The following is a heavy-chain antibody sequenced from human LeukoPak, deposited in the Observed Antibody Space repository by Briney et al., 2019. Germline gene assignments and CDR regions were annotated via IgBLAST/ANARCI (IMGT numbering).Heavy chain of an antibody. CDR3: AKATWTNARYYYYMDV. V-gene: IGHV3-23*01. D-gene: IGHD3/OR15-3a*01. CDR1: GFTPTSYA. Sequence: PGGSLRLSRAASGFTPTSYAMTWVRQAPGKGLEWVSTFSGSGVGPYYADSVQGRFTISRDNSKNTLYLQMNSLRAEDTAVYYCAKATWTNARYYYYMDVWGKGTTVTVSS. CDR2: FSGSGVGP. J-gene: IGHJ6*03.